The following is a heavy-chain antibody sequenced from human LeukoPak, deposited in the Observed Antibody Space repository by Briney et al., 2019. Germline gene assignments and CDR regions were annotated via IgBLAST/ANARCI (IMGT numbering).Heavy chain of an antibody. CDR1: GYTFTSYH. CDR3: ARVYYDSSEEYFQH. Sequence: GASVKVSCKASGYTFTSYHMHWVRQAPGQGLEWMGIINPSGGSARYAQRFQGRVTLTRDTSTTTAYMELSSLRSEDTAVYYCARVYYDSSEEYFQHWGQGTLVTVSS. CDR2: INPSGGSA. J-gene: IGHJ1*01. V-gene: IGHV1-46*01. D-gene: IGHD3-22*01.